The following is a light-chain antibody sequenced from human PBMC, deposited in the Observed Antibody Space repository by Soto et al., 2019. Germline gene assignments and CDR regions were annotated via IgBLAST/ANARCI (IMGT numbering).Light chain of an antibody. J-gene: IGLJ2*01. CDR2: EDD. CDR1: SGSIGSNS. V-gene: IGLV6-57*04. CDR3: QSYDTHTVV. Sequence: NFMLTQPHSVSESPGKTVTISCTRSSGSIGSNSVQWYQQRPGSAPTTVIYEDDQRPSGVPNRFAGSIDRSSNSASLTTSGLQTEDEADYYCQSYDTHTVVFGGGTQLTVL.